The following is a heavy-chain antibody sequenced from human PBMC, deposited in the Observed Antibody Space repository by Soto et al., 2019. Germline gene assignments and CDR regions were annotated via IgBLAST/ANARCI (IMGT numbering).Heavy chain of an antibody. J-gene: IGHJ6*02. Sequence: SETLSLTCSVSVASVTSPEHYWTWIRQSPGKGPEWIGYIYYGGSTVYNPSLKGRVTISVDTSKNQFSLKLSSVTAADTAVYYCAGGAAQGYYYGMDVWGQGTTVTVSS. V-gene: IGHV4-30-4*01. CDR2: IYYGGST. CDR1: VASVTSPEHY. D-gene: IGHD6-6*01. CDR3: AGGAAQGYYYGMDV.